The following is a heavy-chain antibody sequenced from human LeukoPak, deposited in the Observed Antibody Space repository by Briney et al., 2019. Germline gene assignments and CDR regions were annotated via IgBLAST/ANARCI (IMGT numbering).Heavy chain of an antibody. D-gene: IGHD3-22*01. CDR1: GFTFSSYG. CDR3: AKDRDYYDSSGYPPYNWFDP. V-gene: IGHV3-23*01. CDR2: ISGSGGST. J-gene: IGHJ5*02. Sequence: GGSPRLSCAASGFTFSSYGMSWVRQAPGKGLEWVSAISGSGGSTYYADSVKGRFTISRDNSKNTLYLQMNSLRAEDTAVYYCAKDRDYYDSSGYPPYNWFDPWGQGTLVTVSS.